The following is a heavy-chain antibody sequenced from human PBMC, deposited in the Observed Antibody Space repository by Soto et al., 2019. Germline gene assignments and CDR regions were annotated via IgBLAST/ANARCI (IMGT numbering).Heavy chain of an antibody. Sequence: GGSLRLSCAASGFTFSSYAMHWVRQAPGKGLEWVAVISYDGSNKYYADSVKGRFTISRDNSKNTLYLQMNSLRAEDTAVYYCARDHTVQLRTLDYWGQGTLVTSPQ. CDR1: GFTFSSYA. D-gene: IGHD5-12*01. J-gene: IGHJ4*02. V-gene: IGHV3-30-3*01. CDR2: ISYDGSNK. CDR3: ARDHTVQLRTLDY.